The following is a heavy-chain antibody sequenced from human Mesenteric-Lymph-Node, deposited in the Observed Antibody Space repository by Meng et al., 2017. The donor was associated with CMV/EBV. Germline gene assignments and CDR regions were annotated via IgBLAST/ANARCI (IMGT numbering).Heavy chain of an antibody. CDR1: GYIFTGYY. V-gene: IGHV1-2*02. J-gene: IGHJ4*02. Sequence: ASVKVSCKASGYIFTGYYMHWVRQAPGQGLEWMGWINPNNGGTNYAQKYQGRVTMTRDTSSSTAYMELDRLTSDDTAVYYCAVFPYVSASAAHWGQGALVTVSS. CDR3: AVFPYVSASAAH. D-gene: IGHD3-10*02. CDR2: INPNNGGT.